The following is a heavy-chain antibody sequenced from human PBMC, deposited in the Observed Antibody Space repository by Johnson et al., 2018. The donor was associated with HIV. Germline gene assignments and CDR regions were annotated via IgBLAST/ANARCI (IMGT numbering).Heavy chain of an antibody. CDR1: GFTFSDYY. D-gene: IGHD3-10*01. V-gene: IGHV3-11*04. CDR3: AKDWGLLGKDAFDI. CDR2: ITSSGSSI. J-gene: IGHJ3*02. Sequence: QVQLVESGGGLVKPGGSLRLSCAASGFTFSDYYMNWIRQAPGKGLEWVSYITSSGSSIYYADSVKGRFTISRDNAKNSLYLQMNSLRAEDTAVYYCAKDWGLLGKDAFDIWGQGTMVTVSS.